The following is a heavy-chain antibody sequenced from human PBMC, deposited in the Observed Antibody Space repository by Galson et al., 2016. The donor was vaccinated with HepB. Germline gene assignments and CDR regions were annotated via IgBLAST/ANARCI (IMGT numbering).Heavy chain of an antibody. D-gene: IGHD3-10*01. J-gene: IGHJ4*02. V-gene: IGHV5-10-1*01. CDR1: GYSFATYW. CDR2: IDPSDSYT. Sequence: QSGAEVKKPGESLRISCKGSGYSFATYWISWVRQMPGKGLEWLGRIDPSDSYTNYSPSFQGHVTISAATSISTAYLHWASLKASDTAVYYCAVTSSGQYYFDFWGQGTLVTVSS. CDR3: AVTSSGQYYFDF.